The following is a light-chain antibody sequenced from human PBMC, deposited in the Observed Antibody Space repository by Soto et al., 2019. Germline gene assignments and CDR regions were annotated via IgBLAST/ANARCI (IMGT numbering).Light chain of an antibody. CDR3: QQYHGFSRT. V-gene: IGKV1-5*01. CDR2: DVS. J-gene: IGKJ1*01. CDR1: QSISDS. Sequence: DIQMTQSPSTLAASVRDRVTITYRASQSISDSLAWYQQKKGKPPDILISDVSKLERGVASRFSGSGSGTEFTLTISRMQPDDLSTYYCQQYHGFSRTFGQGTKVDI.